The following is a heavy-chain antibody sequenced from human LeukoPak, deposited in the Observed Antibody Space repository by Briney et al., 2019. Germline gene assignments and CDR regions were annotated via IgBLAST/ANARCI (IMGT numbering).Heavy chain of an antibody. Sequence: PGGSLRLSCAASGFTFSSYSMNWVRQAPGKGLEWVSSISSSSSYIYYADSVKGRFTISRDNAKNSLYLQMNSLRAEDTAVYYCAKDLHYYDSSGYLDIWGQGTMVTVSS. CDR1: GFTFSSYS. CDR3: AKDLHYYDSSGYLDI. V-gene: IGHV3-21*01. J-gene: IGHJ3*02. CDR2: ISSSSSYI. D-gene: IGHD3-22*01.